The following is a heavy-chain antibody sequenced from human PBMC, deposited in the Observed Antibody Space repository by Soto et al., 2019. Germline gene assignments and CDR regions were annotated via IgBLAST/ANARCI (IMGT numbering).Heavy chain of an antibody. CDR1: GGSISSYY. CDR2: IYYSGST. V-gene: IGHV4-59*01. D-gene: IGHD2-15*01. J-gene: IGHJ4*02. Sequence: SETLSLTCTVSGGSISSYYWSWIRQPPGKGLEWIGYIYYSGSTNYNPSLKSRVTISVDTSKNQFSLKLSSVTAADTAVYYCARERLGYCSGGSCYSGYFDYWGQGTLVTVSS. CDR3: ARERLGYCSGGSCYSGYFDY.